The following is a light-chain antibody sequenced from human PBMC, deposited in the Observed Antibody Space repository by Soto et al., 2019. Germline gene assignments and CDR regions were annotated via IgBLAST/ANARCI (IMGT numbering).Light chain of an antibody. CDR2: WAS. V-gene: IGKV4-1*01. Sequence: DIVMTQSPDSLAVSLGERATINCKSSQSVLHSSNNRNYLAWYQQKPGQPPKLLIYWASTRESGVPDRLSGSGSGTDFTLTISSLQAEDVAVYYCHQYYSTPPTFGGGTKVEIK. J-gene: IGKJ4*01. CDR3: HQYYSTPPT. CDR1: QSVLHSSNNRNY.